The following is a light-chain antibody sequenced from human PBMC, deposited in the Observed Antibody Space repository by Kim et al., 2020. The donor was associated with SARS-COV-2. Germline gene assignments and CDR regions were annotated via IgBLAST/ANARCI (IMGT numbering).Light chain of an antibody. CDR3: QHYDSFPVS. J-gene: IGKJ2*03. V-gene: IGKV1-5*03. CDR2: KAS. CDR1: QSISSW. Sequence: DIQLTQSPSTLSASVGDRVTLTCRASQSISSWLAWYQQKPGKAPNLLIYKASNLQSGVTSRFSASGSGTEFTLTITSLRPEDSASYYCQHYDSFPVSFGQGTKLEI.